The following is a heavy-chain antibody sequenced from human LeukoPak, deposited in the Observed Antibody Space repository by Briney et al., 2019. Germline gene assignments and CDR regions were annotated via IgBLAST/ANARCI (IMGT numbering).Heavy chain of an antibody. Sequence: ASVKVSCKASGYTFSSYGISWVRQAPGQGLEWMGWISAYNGNTNYAQRLQGRVTLTTDTFTSTAYMELRSLRSDDTAVYYCARDYAENWFDPWGQGTLVTVSS. CDR1: GYTFSSYG. D-gene: IGHD3-16*01. CDR2: ISAYNGNT. V-gene: IGHV1-18*01. CDR3: ARDYAENWFDP. J-gene: IGHJ5*02.